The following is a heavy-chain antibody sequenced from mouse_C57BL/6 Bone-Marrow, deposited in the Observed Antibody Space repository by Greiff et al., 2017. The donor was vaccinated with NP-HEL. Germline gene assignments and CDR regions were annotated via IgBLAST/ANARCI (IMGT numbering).Heavy chain of an antibody. Sequence: VQLQQSGAELVRPGASVTLSCKASGYTFTDYEMHWVKQTPVHGLEWIGAIDPETGGTAYNQKFKGKAILTADKSSSTAYMELRSLISEDSAVYYCTRSGSVYGNYVYWGQGTTLTVSS. J-gene: IGHJ2*01. D-gene: IGHD2-1*01. CDR3: TRSGSVYGNYVY. CDR2: IDPETGGT. CDR1: GYTFTDYE. V-gene: IGHV1-15*01.